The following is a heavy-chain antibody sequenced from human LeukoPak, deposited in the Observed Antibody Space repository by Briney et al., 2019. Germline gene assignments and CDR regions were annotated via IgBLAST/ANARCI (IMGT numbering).Heavy chain of an antibody. J-gene: IGHJ6*03. CDR2: IKQDRGEK. Sequence: PGGSLRLSCAASGFTFSSYWMSWVRQAPGKGLEWLASIKQDRGEKYYVDCVKGRFTISRDNAKNSLYLQMNSLRAEDTAVYYCARIRAPTTVTYLYYYYYYMDVWGKGTTVTVSS. CDR1: GFTFSSYW. V-gene: IGHV3-7*01. D-gene: IGHD4-17*01. CDR3: ARIRAPTTVTYLYYYYYYMDV.